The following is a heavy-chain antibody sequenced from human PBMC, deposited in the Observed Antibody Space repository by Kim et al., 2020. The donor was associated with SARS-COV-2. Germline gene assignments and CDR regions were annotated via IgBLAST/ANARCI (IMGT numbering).Heavy chain of an antibody. CDR2: IYYSGST. D-gene: IGHD2-2*01. J-gene: IGHJ6*02. CDR3: ARRLIVVPAADYGMDV. CDR1: GGSISSSSYY. Sequence: SETLSLTCTVSGGSISSSSYYWGWIRRPPGKGLEWIGSIYYSGSTYYNPSLKSRVTISVDTSKNQFSLKLSSVTAADTAVYYCARRLIVVPAADYGMDVWGQGTTVTASS. V-gene: IGHV4-39*01.